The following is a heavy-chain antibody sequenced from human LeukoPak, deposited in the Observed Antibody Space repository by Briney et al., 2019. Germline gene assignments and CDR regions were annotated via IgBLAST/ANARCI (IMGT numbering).Heavy chain of an antibody. CDR2: IFYSGNT. V-gene: IGHV4-39*01. CDR1: GGSISSSSHY. Sequence: SGTLSLTCTVSGGSISSSSHYWGWIRQPPGKGLEWIGIIFYSGNTYYTPSLKSRLTISIDTSKNQFSLNLSSVTAADTAVYYCVRMSSGYSDSWGQGTLVTASS. J-gene: IGHJ4*02. D-gene: IGHD3-22*01. CDR3: VRMSSGYSDS.